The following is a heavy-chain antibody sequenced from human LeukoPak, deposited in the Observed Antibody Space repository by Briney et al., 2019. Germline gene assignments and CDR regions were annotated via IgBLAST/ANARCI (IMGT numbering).Heavy chain of an antibody. CDR3: ARGEDYSNYGWMYYFDY. J-gene: IGHJ4*02. V-gene: IGHV4-34*01. CDR2: INHSGST. D-gene: IGHD4-4*01. Sequence: SETLSLTCAVYGGSFSGYYWSWIRQPPGKGLEWTGEINHSGSTNYNPSLKSRVTISVDTSKNQFSLKLSSVTAADTAVYYCARGEDYSNYGWMYYFDYWGQGTLVTVSS. CDR1: GGSFSGYY.